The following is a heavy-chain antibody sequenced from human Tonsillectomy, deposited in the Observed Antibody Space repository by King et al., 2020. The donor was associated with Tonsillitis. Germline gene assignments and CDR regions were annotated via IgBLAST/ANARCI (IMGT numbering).Heavy chain of an antibody. D-gene: IGHD5-12*01. CDR2: IYYSENT. V-gene: IGHV4-39*01. CDR3: AGQKESSQWLRPTTFDY. J-gene: IGHJ4*02. Sequence: QLQESGPGLVKPSETLSLTCIVSGGSISSSNYYWGWIRQPPGKGLEWIGSIYYSENTYYNPSLKSRVTISVDTSKNQFSLKLSSVTAADTAVYYCAGQKESSQWLRPTTFDYWGQGTLVTVSS. CDR1: GGSISSSNYY.